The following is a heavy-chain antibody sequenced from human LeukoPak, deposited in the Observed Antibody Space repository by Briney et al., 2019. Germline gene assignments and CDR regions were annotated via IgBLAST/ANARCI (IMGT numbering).Heavy chain of an antibody. CDR1: GFTFSSYS. J-gene: IGHJ4*02. CDR2: ISSSSSYI. V-gene: IGHV3-21*01. CDR3: ARDEGPTLGLDY. Sequence: GGSLRLSCAASGFTFSSYSMTWVRQAPGKGLEWVSSISSSSSYIYYADSVKGRFTISRDNAKNSLYLQMNSLRAEDTAVYYCARDEGPTLGLDYWGQGTLVTVSS. D-gene: IGHD1-26*01.